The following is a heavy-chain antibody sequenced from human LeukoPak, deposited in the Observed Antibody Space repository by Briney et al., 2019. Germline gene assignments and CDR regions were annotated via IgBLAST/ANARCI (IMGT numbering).Heavy chain of an antibody. V-gene: IGHV3-30-3*01. D-gene: IGHD6-6*01. J-gene: IGHJ4*02. CDR2: ISYGGSNK. CDR3: ARDGIAARPLYFDY. Sequence: GGSLRLSCAGSGFTFSGFAMHWVRQAPGKGLEWVAVISYGGSNKYYADAVKGRFTISRDNSKNTLYLQMNSLRAEDTAAYYCARDGIAARPLYFDYWGQGTLVTVSS. CDR1: GFTFSGFA.